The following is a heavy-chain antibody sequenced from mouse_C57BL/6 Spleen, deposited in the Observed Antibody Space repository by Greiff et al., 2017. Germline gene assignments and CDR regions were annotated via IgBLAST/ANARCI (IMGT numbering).Heavy chain of an antibody. CDR3: ARGGNYGYWYFDV. J-gene: IGHJ1*03. CDR2: INPGSGGT. Sequence: QVQLKESGAELVRPGTSVKVSCKASGYAFTNYLIEWVKQRPGQGLEWIGVINPGSGGTNYNEKFKGKATLTADKSSSTAYMQLSSLTSEDSAVYFCARGGNYGYWYFDVWGTGTTVTVSS. V-gene: IGHV1-54*01. CDR1: GYAFTNYL. D-gene: IGHD2-1*01.